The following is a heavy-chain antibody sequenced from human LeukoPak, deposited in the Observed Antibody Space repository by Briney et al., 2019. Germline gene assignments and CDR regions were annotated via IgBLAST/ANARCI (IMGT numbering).Heavy chain of an antibody. CDR2: NSYSGNT. CDR1: GGSFSGYY. J-gene: IGHJ4*02. CDR3: ARVGSGSFDY. V-gene: IGHV4-59*01. Sequence: SETLSLTCAVYGGSFSGYYWSWIRQPPGKGLEWIGYNSYSGNTNYNPSLKSRVTISVDTSKNHFSLNLRSVTAADTAVYYCARVGSGSFDYWGQGTLVTVSS. D-gene: IGHD1-26*01.